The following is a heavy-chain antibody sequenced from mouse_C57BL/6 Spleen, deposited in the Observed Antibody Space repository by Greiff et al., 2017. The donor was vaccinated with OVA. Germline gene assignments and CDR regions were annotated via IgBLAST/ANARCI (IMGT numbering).Heavy chain of an antibody. Sequence: EVHLVESGGGLVQPGGSMKLSCAASGFTFSDAWMDWVRQSPEKGLEWVAEIRNKANNHATYYAESVKGRFTISRDDSKSSVYLQMNSLRAEDTGIYYCPRLWLRRGYYYAMDYGGQGPPVTVSS. CDR2: IRNKANNHAT. CDR3: PRLWLRRGYYYAMDY. J-gene: IGHJ4*01. V-gene: IGHV6-6*01. CDR1: GFTFSDAW. D-gene: IGHD2-2*01.